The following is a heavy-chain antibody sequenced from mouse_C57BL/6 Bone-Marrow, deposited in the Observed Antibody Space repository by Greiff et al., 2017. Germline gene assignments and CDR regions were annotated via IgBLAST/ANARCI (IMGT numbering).Heavy chain of an antibody. J-gene: IGHJ2*01. CDR1: GYAFTTYL. CDR2: INPGSGGT. V-gene: IGHV1-54*01. D-gene: IGHD2-5*01. CDR3: ARDSNYSGYFAY. Sequence: QVQLRQSGAELVRPGTSVKVSCKASGYAFTTYLIEWVKQRPGQGLEWIGVINPGSGGTNYNEKFKGKATLTADKSSSTAYMQLSSLTSEDSAVYCCARDSNYSGYFAYWGQGTTLTVSA.